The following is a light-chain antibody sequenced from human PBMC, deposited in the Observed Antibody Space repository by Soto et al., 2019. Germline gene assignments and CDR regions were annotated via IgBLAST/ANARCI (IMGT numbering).Light chain of an antibody. CDR1: SSDIGGYNY. J-gene: IGLJ2*01. CDR2: GVS. V-gene: IGLV2-14*01. CDR3: SSYKTSSTVVV. Sequence: QSVLTQPASVSGSPGPSITISCTGTSSDIGGYNYVSWYQQYPGKAPKLMIFGVSDRPSGVSNRFSGSKSGTTASLTISGLQAEDEADYYCSSYKTSSTVVVFGGGTKLTVL.